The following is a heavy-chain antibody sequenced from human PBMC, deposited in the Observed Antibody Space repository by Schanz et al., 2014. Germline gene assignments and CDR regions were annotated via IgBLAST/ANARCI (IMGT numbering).Heavy chain of an antibody. D-gene: IGHD3-9*01. J-gene: IGHJ4*02. Sequence: QVQLEESGGGVVQFGRSLRLSCVASGFTFSSYGMHWVRQAPGKGLEWVAVIWYDENNKYYADSVKGRFTISRDNSKNTLYLQMNSLRAEDTAVYYCAKQIHYDILTVTRNWGQGTLVTVSS. CDR2: IWYDENNK. CDR3: AKQIHYDILTVTRN. V-gene: IGHV3-33*06. CDR1: GFTFSSYG.